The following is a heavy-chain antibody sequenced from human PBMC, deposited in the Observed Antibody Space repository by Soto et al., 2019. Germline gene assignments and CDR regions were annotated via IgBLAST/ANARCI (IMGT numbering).Heavy chain of an antibody. V-gene: IGHV3-30*18. J-gene: IGHJ4*02. Sequence: GGSLRLSCESSGFTFSTYGMHRFRQAPGKGLEWVAVISYDGSNKYYADSVKGRFTISRDNSKNTLYLQMNSLRAEDTAVYYCAKDLYQAYDSSSFDYWGQGT. CDR3: AKDLYQAYDSSSFDY. CDR2: ISYDGSNK. D-gene: IGHD3-22*01. CDR1: GFTFSTYG.